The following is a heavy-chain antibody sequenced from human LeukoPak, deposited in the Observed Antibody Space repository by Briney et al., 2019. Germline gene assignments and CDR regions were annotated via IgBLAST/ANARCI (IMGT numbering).Heavy chain of an antibody. D-gene: IGHD3-22*01. V-gene: IGHV3-7*01. CDR1: GFTFSSYW. Sequence: PGGSLRLSCAAYGFTFSSYWMSWVRQAPGKGLEWVANIKQDGSEKYYVDSVKGRFTISRDNAKNSLYLQMNSLRAEDTAVYYCARDTAPWYYYDSSGYVDYWGQGTLVTVSS. J-gene: IGHJ4*02. CDR2: IKQDGSEK. CDR3: ARDTAPWYYYDSSGYVDY.